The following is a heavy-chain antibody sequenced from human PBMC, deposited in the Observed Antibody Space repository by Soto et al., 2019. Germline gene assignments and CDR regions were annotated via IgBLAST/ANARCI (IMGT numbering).Heavy chain of an antibody. J-gene: IGHJ4*02. CDR3: SDWRAGGPVNLDH. CDR1: GLSLNNYA. CDR2: IDVLDGA. V-gene: IGHV3-23*01. Sequence: GGSLRLSCVVSGLSLNNYAIAWVRHAPGKGLEFVSTIDVLDGAWYSDSVRGRLAISRDVSRNTVYLQMSSLRVEDTAIYFCSDWRAGGPVNLDHWGPGPRVTVSS. D-gene: IGHD2-15*01.